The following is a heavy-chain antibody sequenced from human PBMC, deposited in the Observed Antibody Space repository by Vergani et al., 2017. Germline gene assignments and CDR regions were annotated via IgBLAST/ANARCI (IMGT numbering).Heavy chain of an antibody. J-gene: IGHJ4*02. Sequence: VQLVESAGGVVQPGGSLRLYCAASGFTFSSYSMNWVRQAPGKGLEWVSSISSSSSYIYYADSVKGRFTISRDNAKNSLYLQMNSLRAEDTAVYYCARRATITMVRSLDYWGQGTLVTVSS. CDR1: GFTFSSYS. V-gene: IGHV3-21*02. CDR2: ISSSSSYI. CDR3: ARRATITMVRSLDY. D-gene: IGHD3-10*01.